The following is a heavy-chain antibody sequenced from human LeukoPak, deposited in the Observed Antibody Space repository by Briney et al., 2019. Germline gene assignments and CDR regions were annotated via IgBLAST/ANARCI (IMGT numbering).Heavy chain of an antibody. CDR1: GFTVSSNY. D-gene: IGHD3-3*01. CDR2: IYTGGST. J-gene: IGHJ4*02. CDR3: ASSRFWSGFTVNY. Sequence: PGGSLRLSCAASGFTVSSNYMSWVRQAPGKGLEWVSVIYTGGSTYYTDSVKGRFTISRDNSKNTLYLQMNSLRAEDTAAYYCASSRFWSGFTVNYWGQGTLVTVSS. V-gene: IGHV3-53*01.